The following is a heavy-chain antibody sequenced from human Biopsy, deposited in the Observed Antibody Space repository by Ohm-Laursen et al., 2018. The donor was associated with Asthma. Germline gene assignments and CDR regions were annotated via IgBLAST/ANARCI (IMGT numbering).Heavy chain of an antibody. V-gene: IGHV1-69*01. D-gene: IGHD3-16*01. J-gene: IGHJ6*02. CDR3: ARVDAIMISGDFYFYSGFDL. CDR2: IIPMYGVP. Sequence: SSVKVSCKVSGGTFRTYAFNWVRQAPGQGLEWMGGIIPMYGVPKVAQKFQGRVTITADESTSTAYMEMSSLRSEGTAVYYCARVDAIMISGDFYFYSGFDLWGQGTTVRVSS. CDR1: GGTFRTYA.